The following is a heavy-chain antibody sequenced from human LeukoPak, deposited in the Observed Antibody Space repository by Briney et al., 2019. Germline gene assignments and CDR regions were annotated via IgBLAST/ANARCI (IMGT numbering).Heavy chain of an antibody. V-gene: IGHV1-2*02. Sequence: ASVKVSCKASGYTFTGYYLHWVRQAPGQGLDWMGWINPNTGRTLYVQNFQGRVTMTRDTSISTAYMELSRLRSDDTAFYYCTRDLGQNSSLSWGQGTLVTVSS. CDR3: TRDLGQNSSLS. CDR2: INPNTGRT. D-gene: IGHD3-16*01. CDR1: GYTFTGYY. J-gene: IGHJ5*02.